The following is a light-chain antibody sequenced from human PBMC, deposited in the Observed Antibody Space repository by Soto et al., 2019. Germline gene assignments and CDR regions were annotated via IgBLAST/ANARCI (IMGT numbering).Light chain of an antibody. CDR2: WAS. J-gene: IGKJ4*01. Sequence: DIVMTQSPDSLAVSLGERATINCKSSQSDLYSSNNKNYLAWYQQKPGQPPKLLIYWASTRESGVPDRFSGSGSGTDFTLTISRLQAEDVAVYYCQQYYSTPLTFGGGTKVEIK. V-gene: IGKV4-1*01. CDR3: QQYYSTPLT. CDR1: QSDLYSSNNKNY.